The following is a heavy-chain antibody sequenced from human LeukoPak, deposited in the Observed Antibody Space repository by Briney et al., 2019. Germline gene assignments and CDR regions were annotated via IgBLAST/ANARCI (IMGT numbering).Heavy chain of an antibody. CDR1: GGSISGSTYY. V-gene: IGHV4-39*07. D-gene: IGHD3-3*01. CDR2: VYYSGST. Sequence: SETLSLTCTVSGGSISGSTYYWAWIRQTPGKGLEWIGSVYYSGSTAYNPSLKGRPTLSVDTTNNHFSLSLGPVTAADTAVYYCVRIRFYYFYIDVWGKGTTVTVSS. CDR3: VRIRFYYFYIDV. J-gene: IGHJ6*03.